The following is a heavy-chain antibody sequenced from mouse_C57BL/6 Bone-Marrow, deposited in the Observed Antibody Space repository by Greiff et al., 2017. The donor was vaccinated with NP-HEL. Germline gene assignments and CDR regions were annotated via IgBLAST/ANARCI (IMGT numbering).Heavy chain of an antibody. D-gene: IGHD2-4*01. CDR1: GYTFTSYW. J-gene: IGHJ1*03. CDR3: ATSTMKGYFDV. V-gene: IGHV1-50*01. Sequence: QVQLQQSGAELVKPGASVKLSCKASGYTFTSYWMQWVKQRPGQGLEWIGEIDPSDSYTNYNQKFKGKATLTVDTSSSTAYMQLSSLTSEDSAVYYCATSTMKGYFDVWGTGTTVTVSS. CDR2: IDPSDSYT.